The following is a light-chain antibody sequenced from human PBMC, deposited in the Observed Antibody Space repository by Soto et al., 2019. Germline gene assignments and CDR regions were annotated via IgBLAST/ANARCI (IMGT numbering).Light chain of an antibody. Sequence: QSALTQPASLSGSPGQSITISCSGMRSDVGXXGLVSWYQQXXGXAPXXLIYEGTKRPSGVSDRFSGSKSGXXASLTISXXXXEDXXHYYCCSYXXXXXXXFGXXTXLTVL. CDR3: CSYXXXXXXX. CDR1: RSDVGXXGL. V-gene: IGLV2-23*01. J-gene: IGLJ2*01. CDR2: EGT.